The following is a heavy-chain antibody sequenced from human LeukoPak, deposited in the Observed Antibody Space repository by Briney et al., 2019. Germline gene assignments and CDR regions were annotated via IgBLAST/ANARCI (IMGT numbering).Heavy chain of an antibody. V-gene: IGHV1-2*02. J-gene: IGHJ5*02. CDR1: GYTFTGYY. CDR2: INRNSGGT. CDR3: ARRYCSSTSCYTGDNWFDP. D-gene: IGHD2-2*02. Sequence: VASVKVSCKASGYTFTGYYMHWVRQAPGQGLQWMGWINRNSGGTNYAQKFQGRVTMTRDTSISTAYMELSRLRSDDTSVYYCARRYCSSTSCYTGDNWFDPWGQGTLVTVSS.